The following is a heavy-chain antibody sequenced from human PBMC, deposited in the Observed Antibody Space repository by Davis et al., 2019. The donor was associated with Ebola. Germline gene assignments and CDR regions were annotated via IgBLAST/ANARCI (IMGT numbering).Heavy chain of an antibody. V-gene: IGHV4-4*02. D-gene: IGHD2-15*01. Sequence: MPSETLSLTCAVSGGSISSSNWWSWVRQPPGKGLEWIGEIYHSGSTNYNPSLKSRVTISVDKSKNQFSLKLSSVTAADTAVYFCTRNLLQYAFDVWGQGTTVSVSS. CDR3: TRNLLQYAFDV. CDR2: IYHSGST. CDR1: GGSISSSNW. J-gene: IGHJ3*01.